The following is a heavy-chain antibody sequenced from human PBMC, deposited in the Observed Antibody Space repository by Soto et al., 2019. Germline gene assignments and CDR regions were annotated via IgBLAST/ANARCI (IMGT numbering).Heavy chain of an antibody. CDR1: GFTFDDYA. CDR3: TKDECSSTSCYFDY. V-gene: IGHV3-43*02. D-gene: IGHD2-2*01. CDR2: ISGDGGST. J-gene: IGHJ4*02. Sequence: GGSLRLSCAASGFTFDDYAMHWVRQAPGKGLEWVSLISGDGGSTYYADSVKGRFTISRDNSKNSLYLQMNSLRTEDTALYYCTKDECSSTSCYFDYWGQGTLVTVSS.